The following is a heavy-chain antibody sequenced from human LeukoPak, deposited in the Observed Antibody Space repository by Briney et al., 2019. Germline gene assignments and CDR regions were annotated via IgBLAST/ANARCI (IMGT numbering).Heavy chain of an antibody. J-gene: IGHJ4*02. CDR2: ISGSGGST. CDR3: TEVTMVRGVIYSFDY. CDR1: GFTFGSYA. D-gene: IGHD3-10*01. V-gene: IGHV3-23*01. Sequence: GGSLRLSCAASGFTFGSYAMSWVRQAPGKGLEWVSAISGSGGSTYYADSVKGRFTISRDNSKNTLYLQMNSLRAEDTAVYYCTEVTMVRGVIYSFDYWGQGTLVAVSS.